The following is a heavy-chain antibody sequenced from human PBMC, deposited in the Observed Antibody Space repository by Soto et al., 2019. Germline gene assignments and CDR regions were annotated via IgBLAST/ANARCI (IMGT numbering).Heavy chain of an antibody. CDR2: IYWNDDK. J-gene: IGHJ4*02. D-gene: IGHD6-6*01. CDR1: GFSVSARGVG. V-gene: IGHV2-5*01. CDR3: AHSPCGAAPDY. Sequence: QITLKESGPTLVKPTQTLTLTCTVSGFSVSARGVGVGWIRQPPGKALEWLGIIYWNDDKRYSPSLKSRLTITKDTSKNQVVLTMTNMDPVETATSYFAHSPCGAAPDYWGQGTLVTVSS.